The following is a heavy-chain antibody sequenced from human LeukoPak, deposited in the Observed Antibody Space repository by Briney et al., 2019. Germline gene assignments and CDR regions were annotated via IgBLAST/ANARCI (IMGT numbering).Heavy chain of an antibody. J-gene: IGHJ6*03. CDR3: AREKIGTGTVLGKDYYYMDV. CDR1: GFTFTTNW. V-gene: IGHV3-7*01. D-gene: IGHD3-16*01. Sequence: GGSLRLSCAASGFTFTTNWMTWVRQAPGKGLEWVATINQDGSEKYYVDSVKGRFTISRDNAKNSLFLQMNSLRAEDTAVYYCAREKIGTGTVLGKDYYYMDVWGKGTTVTVSS. CDR2: INQDGSEK.